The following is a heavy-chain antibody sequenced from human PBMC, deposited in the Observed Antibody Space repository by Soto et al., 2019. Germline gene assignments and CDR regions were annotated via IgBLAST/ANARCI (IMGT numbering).Heavy chain of an antibody. V-gene: IGHV3-33*01. CDR1: GFTFSSFG. J-gene: IGHJ6*01. D-gene: IGHD3-3*01. Sequence: QVQVVESGGGVVQPGRSLRLSCAASGFTFSSFGMHWVRQAPGKGLEWVSLIWYDGSKKSYGDSVKGRFTISRDNSRNTVYFQMNSLRADDTAVYYCARDASYYSLGSGYYPSRNGMDVWGQGTTVTVSS. CDR2: IWYDGSKK. CDR3: ARDASYYSLGSGYYPSRNGMDV.